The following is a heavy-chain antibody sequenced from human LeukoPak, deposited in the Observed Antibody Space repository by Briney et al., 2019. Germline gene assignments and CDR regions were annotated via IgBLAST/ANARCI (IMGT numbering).Heavy chain of an antibody. CDR1: GFTFSSYS. Sequence: GGSLRLSCAASGFTFSSYSMNWVRQAPGKGLEWVSGISWNSGSIGYADSVKGRFTISRDNAKNSLYLQMNSLRAEDMALYYCAKDKFVGDCSGGSCYSYFDYWGQGTLVTVSS. D-gene: IGHD2-15*01. CDR2: ISWNSGSI. CDR3: AKDKFVGDCSGGSCYSYFDY. J-gene: IGHJ4*02. V-gene: IGHV3-9*03.